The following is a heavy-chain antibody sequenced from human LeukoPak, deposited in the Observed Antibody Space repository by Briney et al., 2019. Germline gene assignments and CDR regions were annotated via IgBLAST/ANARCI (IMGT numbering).Heavy chain of an antibody. CDR1: GGTFSSYA. CDR2: IIPILGIA. V-gene: IGHV1-69*04. Sequence: SVKVSCKASGGTFSSYAISWVGQAPGQGLEWMGRIIPILGIANYAQKFQGRVTITADKSTSTAYMELSSLRSEDTAVYYCARDRGTYGSGSYQASDYWGQGTLVTVSS. J-gene: IGHJ4*02. D-gene: IGHD3-10*01. CDR3: ARDRGTYGSGSYQASDY.